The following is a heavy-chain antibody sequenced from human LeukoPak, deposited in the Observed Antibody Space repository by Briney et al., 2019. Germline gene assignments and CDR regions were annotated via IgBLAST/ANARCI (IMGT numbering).Heavy chain of an antibody. J-gene: IGHJ4*02. CDR3: ARQTHEKDTAMEFFDY. CDR2: INPNSGGT. CDR1: GYTFTGYY. D-gene: IGHD5-18*01. Sequence: ASVKVSCKASGYTFTGYYMHWVRQAPGQGLEWMGCINPNSGGTNYAQKFQGWVTMTRDTSISTAYMELSRLRSDDTAVYYCARQTHEKDTAMEFFDYWGQGTLGTVSS. V-gene: IGHV1-2*04.